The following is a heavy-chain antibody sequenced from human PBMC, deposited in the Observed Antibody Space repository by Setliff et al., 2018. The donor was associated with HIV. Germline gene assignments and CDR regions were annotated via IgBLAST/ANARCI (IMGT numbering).Heavy chain of an antibody. J-gene: IGHJ6*03. CDR2: IYYSGST. CDR3: ARTRGGRMSTSCPTSYYYYYMDV. D-gene: IGHD2-2*01. Sequence: PSETLSLTCTVSGGSISSYYWSWIRQHPGKGLEWIGYIYYSGSTYYNPSLKSRVTISVDTSKNQFSLKLSSVTAADTAVYYCARTRGGRMSTSCPTSYYYYYMDVWGKGTTVTVSS. CDR1: GGSISSYY. V-gene: IGHV4-59*06.